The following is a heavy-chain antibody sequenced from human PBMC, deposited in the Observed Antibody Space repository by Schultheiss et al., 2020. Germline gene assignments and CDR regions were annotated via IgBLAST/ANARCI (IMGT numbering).Heavy chain of an antibody. CDR2: INPNSGGT. D-gene: IGHD4-17*01. V-gene: IGHV1-2*02. J-gene: IGHJ5*02. Sequence: ASVKVSCEASGYTFTGNYMHWVRQAPGQGLEWMGWINPNSGGTNYAQKFQGRVTMTRDTSISTAYMELSSLTSDDTAVYYCARDSGSTLTTFGPPGHPWGQVTLVTVSS. CDR3: ARDSGSTLTTFGPPGHP. CDR1: GYTFTGNY.